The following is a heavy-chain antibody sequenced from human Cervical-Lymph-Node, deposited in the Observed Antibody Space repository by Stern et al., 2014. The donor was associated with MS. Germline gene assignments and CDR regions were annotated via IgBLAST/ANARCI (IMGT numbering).Heavy chain of an antibody. CDR1: GFSLVTSGVR. D-gene: IGHD3-3*01. J-gene: IGHJ4*02. CDR2: LVWNDNT. CDR3: ARMMGSGYRHYFDY. Sequence: QVTLKESGPALVKPTQTLTLTCTFSGFSLVTSGVRVSWIRQPPGKALEWLARLVWNDNTFYNTSLMPRLTISKDTSKNQVVLTMTNVDPVDTATYYCARMMGSGYRHYFDYWGQGTPVTVS. V-gene: IGHV2-70*04.